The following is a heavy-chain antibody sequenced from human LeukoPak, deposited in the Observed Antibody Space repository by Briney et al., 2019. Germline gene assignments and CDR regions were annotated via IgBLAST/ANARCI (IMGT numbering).Heavy chain of an antibody. V-gene: IGHV4-31*03. CDR2: IYYSGST. J-gene: IGHJ5*02. Sequence: SQTLSLTCTVSGGSISSGGYYWSWIRQHPGKGLEWIGYIYYSGSTYYNPSLKSRVTISVDTSKNQFSLKLSSVTAADTAVYYCARGYYDSSGYYSNWFDPWGQGTLVTVSS. CDR3: ARGYYDSSGYYSNWFDP. CDR1: GGSISSGGYY. D-gene: IGHD3-22*01.